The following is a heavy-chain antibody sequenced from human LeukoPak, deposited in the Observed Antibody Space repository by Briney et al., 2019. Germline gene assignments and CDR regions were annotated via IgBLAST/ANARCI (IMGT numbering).Heavy chain of an antibody. CDR3: ARDKKGTSCYDY. CDR2: IWYDGSNK. J-gene: IGHJ4*02. V-gene: IGHV3-33*01. CDR1: GFTFSSYG. Sequence: PGRSLSLSCAASGFTFSSYGMHWVRQAPGKGLEWVAVIWYDGSNKYYADSVKGRFTISRDNSKNTLYLQMNSLRAEDTAVYYCARDKKGTSCYDYWGQGTLVTVSS. D-gene: IGHD2-2*01.